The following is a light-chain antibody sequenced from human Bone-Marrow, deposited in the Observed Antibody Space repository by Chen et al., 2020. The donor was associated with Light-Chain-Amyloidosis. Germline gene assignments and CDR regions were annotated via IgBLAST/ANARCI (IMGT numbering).Light chain of an antibody. CDR2: ADS. CDR1: NIGSTS. J-gene: IGLJ3*02. CDR3: QVWDRSSDRPV. V-gene: IGLV3-21*02. Sequence: SYVLTQPSSVTVAQGQTDTLACGGNNIGSTSVHWYQKTPGQAPLLVVYADSDRPSGIPERLSGSNSGNTATLTISRVEAGDEADYYCQVWDRSSDRPVFGGGTKLTVL.